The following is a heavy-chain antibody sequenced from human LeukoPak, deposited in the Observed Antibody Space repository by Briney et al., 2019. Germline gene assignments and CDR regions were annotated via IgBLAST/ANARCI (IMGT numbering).Heavy chain of an antibody. CDR3: ARLVGTASDYFDY. D-gene: IGHD6-19*01. Sequence: SETLSLTCTVSGGSISSSSYYWAWIRQPPGKGLEWIGSIYYSGSTYHNPPLKSRVTISVDTSKNQFSLKLSSVTAADTAVYYCARLVGTASDYFDYWGQGTLVTLSS. J-gene: IGHJ4*02. CDR1: GGSISSSSYY. V-gene: IGHV4-39*01. CDR2: IYYSGST.